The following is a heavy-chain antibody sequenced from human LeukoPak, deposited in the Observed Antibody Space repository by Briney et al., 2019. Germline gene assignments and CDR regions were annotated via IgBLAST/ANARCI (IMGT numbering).Heavy chain of an antibody. D-gene: IGHD5-24*01. CDR3: AKIRDGYNFDFDY. CDR1: GFHLAHYL. Sequence: GCSLRLSCAAYGFHLAHYLMQWVRQARGQGLDRLYLISGDGGFTYYADSMKGRVTISRDNRKNSLYLQMNSLRPEDTALYYCAKIRDGYNFDFDYWGQGTPVTVSS. J-gene: IGHJ4*02. V-gene: IGHV3-43*02. CDR2: ISGDGGFT.